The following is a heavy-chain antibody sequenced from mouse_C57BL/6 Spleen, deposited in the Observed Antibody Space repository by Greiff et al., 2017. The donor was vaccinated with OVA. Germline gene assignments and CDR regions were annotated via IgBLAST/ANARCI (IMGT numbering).Heavy chain of an antibody. J-gene: IGHJ2*01. V-gene: IGHV1-76*01. D-gene: IGHD2-4*01. CDR2: IYPGSGNT. CDR3: ARVGDYDDGNFDY. CDR1: GYTFTDYY. Sequence: VKVVESGAELVRPGASVKLSCKASGYTFTDYYINWVKQRPGQGLEWIARIYPGSGNTYYNEKFKGKATLTAEKSSRTAYMQLSSLTSEDSAVYFCARVGDYDDGNFDYWGQGTTLTVSA.